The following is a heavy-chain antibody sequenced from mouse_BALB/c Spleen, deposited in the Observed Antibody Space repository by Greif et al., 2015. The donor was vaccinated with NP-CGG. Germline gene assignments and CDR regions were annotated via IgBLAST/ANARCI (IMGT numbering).Heavy chain of an antibody. Sequence: QVQLQQSGAELVRPGASVKLSCKASGYTFTSYWINWVKQRPGQGLEWIGNIYPSDSYTNYNQKFKDKATLTVDKSSSTAYMQLSSPTSEDSAVYYCTRSGNYGNYDWYFDVWGAGTSVTVSS. V-gene: IGHV1-69*02. CDR3: TRSGNYGNYDWYFDV. CDR1: GYTFTSYW. J-gene: IGHJ1*01. D-gene: IGHD2-1*01. CDR2: IYPSDSYT.